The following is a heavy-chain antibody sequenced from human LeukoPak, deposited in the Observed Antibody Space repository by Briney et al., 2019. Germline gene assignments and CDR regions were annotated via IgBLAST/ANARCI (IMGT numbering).Heavy chain of an antibody. CDR3: ARDQFGYCSGGSCSSYYYYGMDV. V-gene: IGHV3-21*01. CDR2: ISSSSSYI. CDR1: GFTFSSYS. Sequence: GGSLRLSCAASGFTFSSYSMNWVRQAPGKGPEWVSSISSSSSYIYYADSVKGRFTISRDNAKNSPYLQMNSLRAEDTAVYYCARDQFGYCSGGSCSSYYYYGMDVWGKGTTVTVSS. J-gene: IGHJ6*04. D-gene: IGHD2-15*01.